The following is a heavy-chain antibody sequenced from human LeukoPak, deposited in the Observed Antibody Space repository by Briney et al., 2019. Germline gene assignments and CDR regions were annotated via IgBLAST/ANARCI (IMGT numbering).Heavy chain of an antibody. CDR1: GFTFSSYS. CDR3: ARGEAVAGTSYYYGMDV. V-gene: IGHV3-48*01. D-gene: IGHD6-19*01. CDR2: ISSSSSTI. Sequence: GGSLRLSCAASGFTFSSYSMNWVRPAPGKGLEWVSYISSSSSTIYYADSVKGRFTISRDNAKNSLYLQMNSLRAEDTAVYYCARGEAVAGTSYYYGMDVWGQGTTVTVSS. J-gene: IGHJ6*02.